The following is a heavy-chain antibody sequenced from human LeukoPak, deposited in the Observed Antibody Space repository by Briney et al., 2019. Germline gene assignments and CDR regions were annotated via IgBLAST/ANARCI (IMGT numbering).Heavy chain of an antibody. Sequence: ASVKVSCKASGYTFTGCYMHWVRQAPGQGLEWMGWINPNSGGTNYAQKFQGRVTMTRDTSISTAYMELSRLRSDDTAVYYCAKRGAAAAADFDYWGQGTLVTVSS. D-gene: IGHD6-13*01. CDR3: AKRGAAAAADFDY. CDR1: GYTFTGCY. J-gene: IGHJ4*02. V-gene: IGHV1-2*02. CDR2: INPNSGGT.